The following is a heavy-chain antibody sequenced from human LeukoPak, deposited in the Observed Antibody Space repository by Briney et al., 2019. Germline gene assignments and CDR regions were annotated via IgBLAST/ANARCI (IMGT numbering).Heavy chain of an antibody. J-gene: IGHJ4*02. CDR2: IYHSGST. CDR3: ATRHKIVVVPAALNYFDY. V-gene: IGHV4-38-2*01. Sequence: SETLSLTCPVSGYSISSGYYWGCIRQPPGKGVEWIGSIYHSGSTYYNPSLKSRSTISVDTSKNQFSLKLSSVTAADTAVYCCATRHKIVVVPAALNYFDYWGQGALVTVSS. CDR1: GYSISSGYY. D-gene: IGHD2-2*01.